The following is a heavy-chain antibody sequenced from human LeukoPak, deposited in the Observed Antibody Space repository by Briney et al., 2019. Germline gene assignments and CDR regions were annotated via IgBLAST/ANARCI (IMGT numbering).Heavy chain of an antibody. CDR2: ISSSSSYI. D-gene: IGHD5-18*01. V-gene: IGHV3-21*01. J-gene: IGHJ4*02. Sequence: GGSLRLSCAASGFTFSSYSMNWVRQAPGKGLEWVSSISSSSSYIYYADSVKGRFTISRDNAKNSLYLKMNSLRAEDTAVYYCAGDTAMAPRVDYWGQGTLVTVSS. CDR1: GFTFSSYS. CDR3: AGDTAMAPRVDY.